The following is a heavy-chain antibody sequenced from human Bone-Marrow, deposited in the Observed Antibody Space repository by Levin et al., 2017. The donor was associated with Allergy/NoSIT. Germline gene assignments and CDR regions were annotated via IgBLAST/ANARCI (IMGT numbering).Heavy chain of an antibody. D-gene: IGHD6-13*01. V-gene: IGHV1-46*01. J-gene: IGHJ4*02. CDR1: GYTFTSYY. CDR3: ARAPRGSIAAAGILEFDY. Sequence: ASVKVSCKASGYTFTSYYMHWVRQAPGQGLEWMGIINPSGGSTSYAQKFQGRVTMTRDTSTSTVYMELSSLRSEDTAVYYCARAPRGSIAAAGILEFDYWGQGTLVTVSS. CDR2: INPSGGST.